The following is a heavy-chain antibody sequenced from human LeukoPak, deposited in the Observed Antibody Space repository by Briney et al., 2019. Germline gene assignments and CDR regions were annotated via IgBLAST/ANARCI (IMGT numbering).Heavy chain of an antibody. V-gene: IGHV3-66*04. J-gene: IGHJ6*03. Sequence: GGSLRLSCAASGFTVSTNYMSWVRQAPGKGLEWASTIYSGGSTHYADSVQGRFTISRDNSKNTLYLQMNSLRAEDTAVYYCAKPLRWGKAYYYYMDVWGKGTTVTISS. D-gene: IGHD3-16*01. CDR2: IYSGGST. CDR1: GFTVSTNY. CDR3: AKPLRWGKAYYYYMDV.